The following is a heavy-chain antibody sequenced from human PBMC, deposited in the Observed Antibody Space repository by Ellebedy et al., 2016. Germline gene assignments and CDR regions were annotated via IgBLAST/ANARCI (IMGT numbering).Heavy chain of an antibody. CDR2: ISGAGGDS. CDR3: RQGHYSHY. Sequence: GESLKISXAASGFMFRSFFMSWVRQAPGKGLEWVATISGAGGDSYFADSVRGRFTISRDNSANTLYLQMSSLRPEDTALYYCRQGHYSHYWGQGTLVTVSS. J-gene: IGHJ4*02. D-gene: IGHD2-21*01. V-gene: IGHV3-23*01. CDR1: GFMFRSFF.